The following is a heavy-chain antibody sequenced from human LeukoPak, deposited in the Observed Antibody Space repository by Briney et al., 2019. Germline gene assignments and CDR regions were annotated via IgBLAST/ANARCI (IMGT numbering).Heavy chain of an antibody. CDR3: ARWDDSAWGFDY. CDR2: ISHSGTT. V-gene: IGHV4-59*08. CDR1: GGSISSYS. Sequence: SETLSLTCIVSGGSISSYSWNWIRQSPGKGLEWVGYISHSGTTSYNSSLKSRVTISVDTSKNQLSLKLASVTAADTAVYYCARWDDSAWGFDYWGQGTLVTVSS. D-gene: IGHD6-19*01. J-gene: IGHJ4*02.